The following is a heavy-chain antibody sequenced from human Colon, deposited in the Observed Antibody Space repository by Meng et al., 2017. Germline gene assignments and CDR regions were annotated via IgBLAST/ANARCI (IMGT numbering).Heavy chain of an antibody. V-gene: IGHV4-4*02. Sequence: VDFRESCPGLVKATGTLSLTCAVSGGTITTNRVWSCVGQSPEKGLEWIGQIDHRGDPDYIPSLKSRVTMSVDRSKSQVSLQLTSVTAADTAVYYCARHVGYYQDYWGQGTLVTVSS. CDR3: ARHVGYYQDY. J-gene: IGHJ4*02. CDR2: IDHRGDP. D-gene: IGHD3-22*01. CDR1: GGTITTNRV.